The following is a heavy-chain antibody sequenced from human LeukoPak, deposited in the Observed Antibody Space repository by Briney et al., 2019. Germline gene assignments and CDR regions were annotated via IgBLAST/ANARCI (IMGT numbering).Heavy chain of an antibody. J-gene: IGHJ4*02. V-gene: IGHV4-39*07. Sequence: SENLSLTCTVSGGSISSSSYYWGWIRQPPGKGLEWIGSIYYSGSTYYNPSLKSRVTISVDTSKNQFSLKLSSVTAADTAVYYCARSNTYYDILTGYHDNEYYFDYWGQGTLVTVSS. CDR2: IYYSGST. CDR1: GGSISSSSYY. D-gene: IGHD3-9*01. CDR3: ARSNTYYDILTGYHDNEYYFDY.